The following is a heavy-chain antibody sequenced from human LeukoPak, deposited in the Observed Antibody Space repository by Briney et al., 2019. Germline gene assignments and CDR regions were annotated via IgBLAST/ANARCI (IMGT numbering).Heavy chain of an antibody. CDR2: ITSSSTYT. Sequence: GGSLRLSCAASGFTFSIYEMNWVRQAPGKGLEWVSYITSSSTYTEYADSVKGRFTISRGNAKNSLYLQMNSLRAEDTAVYYCARVAKGLGYYSISNYFDYWGQGTLVTVSS. CDR3: ARVAKGLGYYSISNYFDY. V-gene: IGHV3-48*03. D-gene: IGHD6-13*01. J-gene: IGHJ4*02. CDR1: GFTFSIYE.